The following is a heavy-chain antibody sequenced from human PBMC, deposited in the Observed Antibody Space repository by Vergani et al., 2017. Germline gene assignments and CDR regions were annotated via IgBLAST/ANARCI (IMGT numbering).Heavy chain of an antibody. V-gene: IGHV5-51*01. CDR1: GYSFTSYW. CDR2: IYPGDSDT. Sequence: EVQLVPSGAEVKKPGESLKISCKGSGYSFTSYWIGWVRQMPGKGLEWMGIIYPGDSDTRYSPSFQGQVTISADKSISTTYLQWSSLKASDTAMYYCARHRKSVVAGKGYFDYWGQGTLVTVSS. J-gene: IGHJ4*02. D-gene: IGHD6-19*01. CDR3: ARHRKSVVAGKGYFDY.